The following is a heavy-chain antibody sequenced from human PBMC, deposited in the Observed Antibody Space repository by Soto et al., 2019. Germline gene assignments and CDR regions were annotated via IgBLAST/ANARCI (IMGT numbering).Heavy chain of an antibody. D-gene: IGHD3-3*01. Sequence: ASVKVSFKASGYTFTSYAMHWLRQAPGQRLEWMGWINAGNGNTKYSQKFQGRVTITRDTSASTAYMELSSLRSEDTAVYYCARDLGFWSGLDYWGQGTLVTVSS. J-gene: IGHJ4*02. CDR2: INAGNGNT. CDR1: GYTFTSYA. V-gene: IGHV1-3*01. CDR3: ARDLGFWSGLDY.